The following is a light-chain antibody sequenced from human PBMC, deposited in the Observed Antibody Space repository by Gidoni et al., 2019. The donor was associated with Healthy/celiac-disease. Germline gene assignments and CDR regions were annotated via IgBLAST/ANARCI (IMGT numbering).Light chain of an antibody. J-gene: IGKJ2*01. CDR2: AAS. CDR3: QQSYSTPGT. CDR1: QTSSSY. V-gene: IGKV1-39*01. Sequence: DIQMTQSPSSLSASVGDRVTSTCRASQTSSSYLNWYQQKPGNATKLLIYAASSLQSGVPSRFSGSGSGTDFTLTISSLQPEDFATYYCQQSYSTPGTCGQGTKREIK.